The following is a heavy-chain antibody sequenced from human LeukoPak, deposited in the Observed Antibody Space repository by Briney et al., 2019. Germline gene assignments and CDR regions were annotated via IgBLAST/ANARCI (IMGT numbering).Heavy chain of an antibody. CDR1: GESFSGYY. V-gene: IGHV4-34*01. Sequence: SETLCLACAVYGESFSGYYWSWIRQPPGRGLEWIGEINHSESTNYNPSLKSRVTISVDTSKNQFSLKLSSVTAADTAVYYCARGERYSSSWYRVAYYYGMDVWGQGTTVTVSS. J-gene: IGHJ6*02. CDR3: ARGERYSSSWYRVAYYYGMDV. D-gene: IGHD6-13*01. CDR2: INHSEST.